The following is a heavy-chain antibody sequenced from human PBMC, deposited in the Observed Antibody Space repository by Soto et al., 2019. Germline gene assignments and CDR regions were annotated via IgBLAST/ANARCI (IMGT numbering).Heavy chain of an antibody. CDR3: AKEISYYYDSSGYSNDAFDI. J-gene: IGHJ3*02. D-gene: IGHD3-22*01. Sequence: EVQLLESGGGLVQPGGSLRLSCAASGFTFSSYDMSWVRQAPGKGLEWVSCVSGSGGSTYYADSVKGRFTISRDNSKNTLYLQMNNLRAEDTAVYYCAKEISYYYDSSGYSNDAFDIWGQGTMVTVSS. CDR2: VSGSGGST. V-gene: IGHV3-23*01. CDR1: GFTFSSYD.